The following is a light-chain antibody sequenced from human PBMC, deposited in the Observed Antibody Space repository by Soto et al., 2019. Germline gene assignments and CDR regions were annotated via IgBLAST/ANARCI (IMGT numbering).Light chain of an antibody. Sequence: IQMTQSPYTLSAYVGDRVNITCRASQSISSWLAWYQQKPGKAPKLLIYKASSLESGVPSRFSGSGSGTEFTLTISSLQPDDFATYYCQQYNSYSTFGQGTKVDIK. J-gene: IGKJ1*01. CDR2: KAS. CDR3: QQYNSYST. V-gene: IGKV1-5*03. CDR1: QSISSW.